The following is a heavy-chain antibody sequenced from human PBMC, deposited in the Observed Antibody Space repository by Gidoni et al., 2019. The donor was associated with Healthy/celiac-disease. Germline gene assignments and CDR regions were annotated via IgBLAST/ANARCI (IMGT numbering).Heavy chain of an antibody. Sequence: YADSVKGRFTISRDNSKNTLYLQMNSLRAEDTAVYYCARPGPVGGRLRYFDWLSGAENWFDPWGQGTLVTVSS. V-gene: IGHV3-30*01. D-gene: IGHD3-9*01. CDR3: ARPGPVGGRLRYFDWLSGAENWFDP. J-gene: IGHJ5*02.